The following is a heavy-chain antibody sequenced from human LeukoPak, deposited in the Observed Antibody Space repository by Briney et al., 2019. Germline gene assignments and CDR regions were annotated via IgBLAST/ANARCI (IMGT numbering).Heavy chain of an antibody. Sequence: PSETLSLTCTVSGGSISSSSYCWGWIRQPPGKGLEWIGSIYYSGSTYYNPSLKSRVTISVDTSKNQFSLKLSSVTAADTAVYHCARLFLYYYDSSGAVVYYFDYWGQGTLVTVSS. CDR2: IYYSGST. V-gene: IGHV4-39*01. J-gene: IGHJ4*02. CDR1: GGSISSSSYC. CDR3: ARLFLYYYDSSGAVVYYFDY. D-gene: IGHD3-22*01.